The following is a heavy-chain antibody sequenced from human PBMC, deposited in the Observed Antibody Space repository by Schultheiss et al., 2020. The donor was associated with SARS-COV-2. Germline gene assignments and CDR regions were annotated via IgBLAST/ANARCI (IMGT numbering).Heavy chain of an antibody. Sequence: GGSLRLSCAASGFTFSSYSMNWVRQAPGKGLEWVAVISYDGSNKYYADSVKGRFTISRDNSKNTLYLQMNSLRAEDTAVYYCAKVCGGDCYLLDYWGQGTLVTVSS. CDR2: ISYDGSNK. D-gene: IGHD2-21*02. V-gene: IGHV3-30*18. CDR3: AKVCGGDCYLLDY. CDR1: GFTFSSYS. J-gene: IGHJ4*02.